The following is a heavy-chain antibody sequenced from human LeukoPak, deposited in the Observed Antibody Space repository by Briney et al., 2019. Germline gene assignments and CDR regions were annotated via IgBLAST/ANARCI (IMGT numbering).Heavy chain of an antibody. CDR3: ARDQYDTWSRRGNFDS. V-gene: IGHV3-7*03. J-gene: IGHJ4*02. Sequence: QTGGSLRLSCAASGFTFSSYWMNWARQAPGKGLEWVASINHNGNVNYYVDSVKGRFTISRDNTKNSLYLQMNSLRAEDTAVFYCARDQYDTWSRRGNFDSWGQGTLVIVSS. CDR1: GFTFSSYW. D-gene: IGHD3-3*01. CDR2: INHNGNVN.